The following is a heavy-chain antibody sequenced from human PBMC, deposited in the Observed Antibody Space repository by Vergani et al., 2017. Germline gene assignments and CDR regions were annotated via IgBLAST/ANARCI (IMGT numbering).Heavy chain of an antibody. CDR1: GFTFSSYA. D-gene: IGHD5-12*01. CDR2: ISGSGGST. J-gene: IGHJ6*02. V-gene: IGHV3-23*01. Sequence: EVQLLESGGGLVQPGGSLRLSCAASGFTFSSYAMSWVRQAPGKGLEWVSAISGSGGSTYYADSVKGRFTISRDNSKNTLYLQMNSLRAEDTAVYYCARGHSCYETKGIDYYYGMDVWGQGTTVTVSS. CDR3: ARGHSCYETKGIDYYYGMDV.